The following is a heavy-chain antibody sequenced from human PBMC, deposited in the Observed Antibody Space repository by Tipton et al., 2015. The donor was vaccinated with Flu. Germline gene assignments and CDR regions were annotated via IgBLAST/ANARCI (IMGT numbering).Heavy chain of an antibody. J-gene: IGHJ5*01. CDR2: VHQTGTS. D-gene: IGHD4-11*01. Sequence: TLSLTFSVSGDSIVSDYFWVWIRQPTAKELEWIGNVHQTGTSYYNPSLRSRVIITIDRRKNHFSLRLTSVTAADTAVYVCARRDYSNYVSEPKNWFDFWRQGSLVTVAS. CDR1: GDSIVSDYF. CDR3: ARRDYSNYVSEPKNWFDF. V-gene: IGHV4-38-2*01.